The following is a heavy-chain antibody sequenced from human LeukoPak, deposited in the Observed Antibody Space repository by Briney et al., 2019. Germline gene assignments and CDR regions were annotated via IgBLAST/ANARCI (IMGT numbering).Heavy chain of an antibody. CDR2: ISGSGGST. CDR3: AKIRYIVVVVAATPLNDY. J-gene: IGHJ4*02. D-gene: IGHD2-15*01. CDR1: GFTFSSYA. V-gene: IGHV3-23*01. Sequence: GGSLRLSCAASGFTFSSYAMSWVRQAPGKGLEWVSAISGSGGSTYYADSVKGRFTMSRDNPQRPLYLQMISLRAEDTAVYYCAKIRYIVVVVAATPLNDYWGQGTLVTVSS.